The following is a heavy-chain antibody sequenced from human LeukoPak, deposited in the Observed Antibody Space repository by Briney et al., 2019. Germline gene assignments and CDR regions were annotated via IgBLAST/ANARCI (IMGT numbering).Heavy chain of an antibody. CDR3: ARDSYDFWSGYYSDY. J-gene: IGHJ4*02. D-gene: IGHD3-3*01. Sequence: ASQTLSLTCTVSGGSISSGDCYWSWIRQPPGKGLEWIGYIYYSGSTYYNPSLKSRVTISVDTSKNQFSLKLSSVTAADTAVYYCARDSYDFWSGYYSDYWGQGTLVTVSS. V-gene: IGHV4-30-4*08. CDR1: GGSISSGDCY. CDR2: IYYSGST.